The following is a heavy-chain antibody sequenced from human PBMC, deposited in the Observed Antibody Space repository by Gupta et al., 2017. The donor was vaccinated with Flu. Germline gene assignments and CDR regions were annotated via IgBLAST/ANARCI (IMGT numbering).Heavy chain of an antibody. Sequence: HWVRQAPGKGLEWVAVIWYDGSNKYYADSVKGRFTTSRDNSKNTLYLQMNSLRAEDTAVYYCARGGYYDFWSGYFSSPFDYWGQGTLVTVSS. CDR3: ARGGYYDFWSGYFSSPFDY. CDR2: IWYDGSNK. V-gene: IGHV3-33*01. D-gene: IGHD3-3*01. J-gene: IGHJ4*02.